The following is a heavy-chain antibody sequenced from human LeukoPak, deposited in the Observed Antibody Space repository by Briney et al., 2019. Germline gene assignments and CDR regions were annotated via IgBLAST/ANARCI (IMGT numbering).Heavy chain of an antibody. D-gene: IGHD6-13*01. J-gene: IGHJ5*02. CDR1: GYTFTGHY. Sequence: ASVKVSCKASGYTFTGHYMHWVRQAPGQGLEWMGWINPDSGGTDYAQKFQCRVTMTRDTSITTAYMELSRLTSDDTAVYFCARDPRIKAAGDDNWFDPWGQGTLVSVSS. CDR3: ARDPRIKAAGDDNWFDP. CDR2: INPDSGGT. V-gene: IGHV1-2*02.